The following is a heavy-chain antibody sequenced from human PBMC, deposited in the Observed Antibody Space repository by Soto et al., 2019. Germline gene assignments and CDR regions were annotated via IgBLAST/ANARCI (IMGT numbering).Heavy chain of an antibody. Sequence: QITLKESGPTLVKPTQTLTLTCTFSGFSLSSSDVGVGWIRQPPGKALEWLALIYWDDDKRYSPSLKSRLSIPKDTSRNHVVLTVPNYDPVDTATYYCVRASGGGNSAYFDYWGQGTLVTVSS. CDR1: GFSLSSSDVG. CDR2: IYWDDDK. V-gene: IGHV2-5*02. J-gene: IGHJ4*02. D-gene: IGHD2-21*02. CDR3: VRASGGGNSAYFDY.